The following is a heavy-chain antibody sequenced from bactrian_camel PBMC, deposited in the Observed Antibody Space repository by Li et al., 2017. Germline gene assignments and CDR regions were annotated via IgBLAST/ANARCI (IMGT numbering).Heavy chain of an antibody. V-gene: IGHV3S26*01. CDR1: GYTYSSYC. D-gene: IGHD1*01. J-gene: IGHJ4*01. CDR3: VTWDY. Sequence: HVQLVESGGGSVRAGGSLRLSCAASGYTYSSYCMGWFRQAPGKEREGVARIDPDGRKRYADSVKGRFTASKDNAKNTLYLQMNSLKPEDTAVYYCVTWDYWGQGTQVTVS. CDR2: IDPDGRK.